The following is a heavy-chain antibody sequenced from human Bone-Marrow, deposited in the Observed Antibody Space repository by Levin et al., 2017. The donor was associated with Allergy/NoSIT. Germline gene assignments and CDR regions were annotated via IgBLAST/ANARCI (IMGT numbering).Heavy chain of an antibody. V-gene: IGHV1-69*13. CDR3: ASVGELSTSYFDY. CDR2: IIPIFGTA. D-gene: IGHD3-10*01. Sequence: VASVKVSCKASGGTFSSYAISWVRQAPGQGLEWMGGIIPIFGTANYAQKFQGRVTITADESTSTAYMELSSLRSEDTAVYYCASVGELSTSYFDYWGQGTLVTVSS. J-gene: IGHJ4*02. CDR1: GGTFSSYA.